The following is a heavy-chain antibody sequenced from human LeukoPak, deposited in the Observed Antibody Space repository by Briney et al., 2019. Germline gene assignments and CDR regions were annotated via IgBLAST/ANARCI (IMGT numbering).Heavy chain of an antibody. CDR2: INHSGST. Sequence: SETLSLTCAVYGGSFSGYYWSWIRQPPGKGLEWIGEINHSGSTNYNPSLKSRVTISVDTSKNQFSLKLSSVTAADTAVYYCATAPLGYYGSGSYGFLFDYWGQGTLVTVSS. V-gene: IGHV4-34*01. CDR1: GGSFSGYY. J-gene: IGHJ4*02. CDR3: ATAPLGYYGSGSYGFLFDY. D-gene: IGHD3-10*01.